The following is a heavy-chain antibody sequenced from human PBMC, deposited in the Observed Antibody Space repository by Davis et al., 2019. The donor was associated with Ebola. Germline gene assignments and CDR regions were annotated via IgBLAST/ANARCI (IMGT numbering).Heavy chain of an antibody. CDR1: GFTFGDYA. CDR2: IRSKANSYAT. D-gene: IGHD4-17*01. J-gene: IGHJ4*02. V-gene: IGHV3-73*01. CDR3: TSTVSPEFADY. Sequence: GGSLRLSCTASGFTFGDYAMSWFRQAPGKGLEWVGRIRSKANSYATAYAASVKGRFTISRDDSKNTAYLQMNSLKTEDTAVYYCTSTVSPEFADYWGQGTLVTVSS.